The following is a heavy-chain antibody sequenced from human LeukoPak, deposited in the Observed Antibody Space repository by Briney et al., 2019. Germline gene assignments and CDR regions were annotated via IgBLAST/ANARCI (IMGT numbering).Heavy chain of an antibody. D-gene: IGHD6-13*01. CDR1: GFTFSSYS. J-gene: IGHJ5*02. CDR3: ARDSSSWYGDWFDP. CDR2: ISSSSSYI. Sequence: PGGSLRLSCAASGFTFSSYSMNWVRQAPGKGLEWVSSISSSSSYIYYADSVKGRFTISRDNAKNSLYLQMNSLRAEDTAVYYCARDSSSWYGDWFDPWGQGTLVTVSS. V-gene: IGHV3-21*01.